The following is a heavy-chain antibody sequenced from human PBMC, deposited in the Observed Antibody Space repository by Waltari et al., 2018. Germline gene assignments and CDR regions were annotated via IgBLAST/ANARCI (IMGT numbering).Heavy chain of an antibody. Sequence: QVQLVQSGAEVKKPGASVKVSCKASGHTFTGYYIHWVRQAPGQGLEWMGWINPNSGGANYAQRFLGRVTMTRDTSISTAYMELNSLRSDDTALYYCGREIGVSWRVVDYWGQGTLVTVSS. J-gene: IGHJ4*02. CDR3: GREIGVSWRVVDY. CDR2: INPNSGGA. CDR1: GHTFTGYY. D-gene: IGHD3-3*01. V-gene: IGHV1-2*02.